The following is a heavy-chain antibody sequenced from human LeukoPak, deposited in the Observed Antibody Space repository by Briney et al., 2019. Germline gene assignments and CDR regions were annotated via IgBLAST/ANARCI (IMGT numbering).Heavy chain of an antibody. CDR1: GYTFTSYY. D-gene: IGHD1-26*01. CDR3: ARWGPSGSYADY. V-gene: IGHV1-46*01. J-gene: IGHJ4*02. Sequence: ASVKVSCKASGYTFTSYYMHWVRQAPGQGLEWMGVINPSGGSTSYAQKFQGRVTMTTDTSTSTVYMELSSLRSEDTAVYYCARWGPSGSYADYWGQGTLVTVSS. CDR2: INPSGGST.